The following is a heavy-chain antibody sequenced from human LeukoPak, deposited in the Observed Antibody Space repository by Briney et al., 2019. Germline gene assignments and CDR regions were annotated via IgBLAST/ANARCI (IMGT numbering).Heavy chain of an antibody. CDR1: VGTFIRYA. V-gene: IGHV1-69*01. Sequence: SVKVSRKASVGTFIRYAFSSVRQAPGQGLEWMGGIIPIFGTANYAQKFQSRVTITADQSTSTAYMELSSLRSEDTALYYCARDWSVPAATYYYYGMDVWGKGTTVTVSS. D-gene: IGHD2-2*01. J-gene: IGHJ6*04. CDR2: IIPIFGTA. CDR3: ARDWSVPAATYYYYGMDV.